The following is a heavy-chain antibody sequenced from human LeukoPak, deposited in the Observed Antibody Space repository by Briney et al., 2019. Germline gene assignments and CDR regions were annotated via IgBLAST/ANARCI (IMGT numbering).Heavy chain of an antibody. V-gene: IGHV3-33*01. Sequence: GGSLRLSCAASGFTFNSYGMHWVRQAPGKGLEWVAVIWYDGSNKYYADSVKGRFTISRDNSKNTLYLQMNSLRAEDTAVYYCARDFAAYCSGGSCYSPYFDYWGQGTLVTVSS. D-gene: IGHD2-15*01. CDR2: IWYDGSNK. CDR3: ARDFAAYCSGGSCYSPYFDY. CDR1: GFTFNSYG. J-gene: IGHJ4*02.